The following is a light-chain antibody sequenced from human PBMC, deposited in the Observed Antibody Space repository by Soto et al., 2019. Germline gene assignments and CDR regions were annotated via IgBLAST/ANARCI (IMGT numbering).Light chain of an antibody. CDR1: SSDVGGYHY. CDR3: SSYAGSSNV. Sequence: QSVLTQPPSASGSPGQSVTISCTGTSSDVGGYHYVSWYQQHPGKAPKLMIHEVTKRPSGVPDRFSGSKSGNTASLTVSGLQAEDEADYYRSSYAGSSNVFGAGTKLTVL. V-gene: IGLV2-8*01. J-gene: IGLJ1*01. CDR2: EVT.